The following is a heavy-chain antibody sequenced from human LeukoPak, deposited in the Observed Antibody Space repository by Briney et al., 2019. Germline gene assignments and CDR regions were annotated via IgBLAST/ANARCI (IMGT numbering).Heavy chain of an antibody. CDR2: SSTSGSIT. J-gene: IGHJ1*01. V-gene: IGHV3-11*04. Sequence: AGGSLRLSCAASGFTFSDYYMSWIRQAPGKGLQWLAYSSTSGSITYYADSVKGRFTISRDNSKNTLYLQMNSLRAEDTAVYYCARDTAIYGGKGVYFQHWGQGTLVTVSS. CDR1: GFTFSDYY. D-gene: IGHD4-23*01. CDR3: ARDTAIYGGKGVYFQH.